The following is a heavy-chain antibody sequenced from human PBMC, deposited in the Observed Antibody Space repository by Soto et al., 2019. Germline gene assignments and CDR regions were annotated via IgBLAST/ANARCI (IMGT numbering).Heavy chain of an antibody. D-gene: IGHD3-10*01. CDR3: ARDVNTEYYGSGSFLNWFDP. Sequence: GASVKVSCKASGGTFSSYTISWVRQAPGQGLEWMGRIIPILGIANYAQKFQGRVTITADKSTSTAYMELSSLRSEDTAVYYCARDVNTEYYGSGSFLNWFDPWGQGTLVTVSS. J-gene: IGHJ5*02. V-gene: IGHV1-69*04. CDR1: GGTFSSYT. CDR2: IIPILGIA.